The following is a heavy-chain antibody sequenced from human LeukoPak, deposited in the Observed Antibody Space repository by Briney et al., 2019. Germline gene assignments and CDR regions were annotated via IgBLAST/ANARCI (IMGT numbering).Heavy chain of an antibody. D-gene: IGHD3-22*01. V-gene: IGHV4-34*01. CDR1: GGSFSGYY. Sequence: SETLSLTCAVYGGSFSGYYWSWIRQPPGKGLEWIGEINHSGSTNYNPSPMSRVTISLDTSKNQFSLKLSSVTAEDKAVYYCARGRITMIVVVRGWLDPWGQGTLASVSS. CDR3: ARGRITMIVVVRGWLDP. J-gene: IGHJ5*02. CDR2: INHSGST.